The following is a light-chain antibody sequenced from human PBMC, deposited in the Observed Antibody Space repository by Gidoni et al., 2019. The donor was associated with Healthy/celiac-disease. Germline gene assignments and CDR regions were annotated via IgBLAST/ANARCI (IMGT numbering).Light chain of an antibody. CDR2: GAS. CDR3: QQYNNWPLT. Sequence: EIVMTQSPATLPVSPGERATLSCRASQSVSSNLAWYQQKPGQAPRLLIYGASTRATGIPARFSGSGSGTEFTLTISSLQSEDFAVYYWQQYNNWPLTFGGGTKVEIK. V-gene: IGKV3-15*01. J-gene: IGKJ4*01. CDR1: QSVSSN.